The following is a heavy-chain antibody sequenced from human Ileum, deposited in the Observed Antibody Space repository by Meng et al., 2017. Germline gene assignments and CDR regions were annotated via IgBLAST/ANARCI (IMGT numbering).Heavy chain of an antibody. CDR1: GFTFSPYT. V-gene: IGHV3-21*01. J-gene: IGHJ4*02. Sequence: LVESGGGLVKPGGSLRLSCAAFGFTFSPYTMDWVRQAPGKGLEWVSSIIGSGNNIYYADSVKGRFTISRDNAKSSLYLQMNSLRDEDTAVYYCARERAGYYYDYWGQGTLVTVSS. CDR3: ARERAGYYYDY. CDR2: IIGSGNNI. D-gene: IGHD3-9*01.